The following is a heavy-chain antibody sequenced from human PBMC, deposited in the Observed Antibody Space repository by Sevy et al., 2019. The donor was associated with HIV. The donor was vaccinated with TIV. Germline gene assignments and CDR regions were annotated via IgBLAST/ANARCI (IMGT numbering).Heavy chain of an antibody. V-gene: IGHV4-59*01. D-gene: IGHD5-12*01. Sequence: SETLSLTCTVSGGSISTYYWSWIRQPPGKGLEYIGYIYYTGSTNYNPSLKSRVTISVDTSKNQFFLNLRSVTAVDTAMYYCARAPPVRSGDDSLNWFDPWGQGTLVTVSS. CDR1: GGSISTYY. CDR2: IYYTGST. J-gene: IGHJ5*02. CDR3: ARAPPVRSGDDSLNWFDP.